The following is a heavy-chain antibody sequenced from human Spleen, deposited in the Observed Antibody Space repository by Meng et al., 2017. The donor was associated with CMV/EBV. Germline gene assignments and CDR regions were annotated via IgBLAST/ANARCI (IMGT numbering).Heavy chain of an antibody. J-gene: IGHJ3*02. CDR3: ARDYCSSTSCFSDAFDI. CDR2: ISAYNGIT. V-gene: IGHV1-18*01. Sequence: ASVKVSCKASGYTFTSYGISWVRQAPGQGLEWMGWISAYNGITNYAQKLQGRVTMTTDTSTNTAYMELSTLTSDDTALYYCARDYCSSTSCFSDAFDIWGQGTMVTVSS. D-gene: IGHD2-2*01. CDR1: GYTFTSYG.